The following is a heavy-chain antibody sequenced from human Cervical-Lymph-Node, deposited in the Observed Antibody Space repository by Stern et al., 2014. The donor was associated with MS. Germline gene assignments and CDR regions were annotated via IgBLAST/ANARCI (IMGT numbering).Heavy chain of an antibody. Sequence: QVQLQESGPGLVKPSQTLSLTCSVSGDSISTGSYFWTWIRQPAGKGLEWMGRIYTSGTTHYNPSLKSRVTISLDTSKNPFSLNLTSVTAADTAVYFCARFGYYYYYDMDVWGQGTTVTVSS. D-gene: IGHD3-10*01. CDR2: IYTSGTT. CDR3: ARFGYYYYYDMDV. J-gene: IGHJ6*02. CDR1: GDSISTGSYF. V-gene: IGHV4-61*02.